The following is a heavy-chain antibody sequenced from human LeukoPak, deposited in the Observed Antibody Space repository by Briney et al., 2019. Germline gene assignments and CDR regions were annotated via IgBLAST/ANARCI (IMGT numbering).Heavy chain of an antibody. Sequence: PGGSLRLSCVASGFTLSSYWMHWVPQAPGKGLVWVSRINGDGSSTSYADSVKGRFTISRDNAKNTLYLQMNSLRAEDTAVYYCARGVYGSSCGYWGQGTLVTVSS. J-gene: IGHJ4*02. V-gene: IGHV3-74*01. CDR3: ARGVYGSSCGY. CDR2: INGDGSST. CDR1: GFTLSSYW. D-gene: IGHD6-13*01.